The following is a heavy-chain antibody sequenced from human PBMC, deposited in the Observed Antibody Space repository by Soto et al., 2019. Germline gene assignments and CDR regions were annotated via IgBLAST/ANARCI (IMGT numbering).Heavy chain of an antibody. CDR3: ARVPPTVTTDRGFDP. V-gene: IGHV3-48*01. J-gene: IGHJ5*02. CDR2: ISSSSSTI. CDR1: GFTFRSYS. Sequence: PGGSLRLSCAASGFTFRSYSMNWVRQAPGKGLEWVSYISSSSSTIYYADSVKGRFTISRDNAKNSLYLQMNSLRAEDTAVYYCARVPPTVTTDRGFDPWGQGTLVTVSS. D-gene: IGHD4-4*01.